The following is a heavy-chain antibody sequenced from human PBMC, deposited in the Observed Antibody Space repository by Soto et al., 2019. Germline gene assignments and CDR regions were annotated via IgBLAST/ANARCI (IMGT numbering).Heavy chain of an antibody. D-gene: IGHD3-22*01. V-gene: IGHV1-2*02. J-gene: IGHJ4*02. CDR1: GYTFTAYY. CDR2: INPITGGT. CDR3: ARNYYDSSDRDYLDY. Sequence: ASVKVSCKASGYTFTAYYIHWVRQAPGQGLEWMGWINPITGGTNYAPNFQGRVTMTRDTSISTAYMELSSLRSDDTALYYCARNYYDSSDRDYLDYWGQGTMVTVSS.